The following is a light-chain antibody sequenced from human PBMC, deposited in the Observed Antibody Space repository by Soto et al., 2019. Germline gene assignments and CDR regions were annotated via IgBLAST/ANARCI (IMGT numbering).Light chain of an antibody. J-gene: IGKJ2*01. CDR3: QQYDNLPPYT. CDR1: QDINNY. Sequence: DIQMTQSPSSLSASVGDRVTITCQASQDINNYLNWLQQKPGEAPKVLIYDASTLETGVPSRFSGRGSGTDFTFTINSPQPEDFATYYCQQYDNLPPYTFGQGTKLEIK. CDR2: DAS. V-gene: IGKV1-33*01.